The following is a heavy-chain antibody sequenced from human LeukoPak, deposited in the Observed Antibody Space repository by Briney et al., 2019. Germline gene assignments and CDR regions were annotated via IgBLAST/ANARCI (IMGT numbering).Heavy chain of an antibody. CDR2: FDPEDGET. V-gene: IGHV1-24*01. CDR3: ATLLSGSYGVDAFDI. J-gene: IGHJ3*02. D-gene: IGHD1-26*01. Sequence: ASVKVSCKVSGYTLTELSMHWVRQAPGKGLEWMGGFDPEDGETIYAQKFQGRVTMTEDTSTGTAYMELSSLRSEDTAVYYCATLLSGSYGVDAFDIWGQGTMVTVSS. CDR1: GYTLTELS.